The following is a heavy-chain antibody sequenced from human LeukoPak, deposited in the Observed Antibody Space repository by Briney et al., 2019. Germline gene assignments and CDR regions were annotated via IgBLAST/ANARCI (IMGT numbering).Heavy chain of an antibody. CDR3: ARGGGNSYYYYYMDV. V-gene: IGHV4-39*07. Sequence: SETLSLTCTVSGGSISSSSYYWGWLRQPPGKGLEWIGSIYYSGSTYYNLSLKSRVTISVDTSKNQFSLKLSSVTAADTAVYYCARGGGNSYYYYYMDVWGKGTTVTVSS. D-gene: IGHD4-23*01. J-gene: IGHJ6*03. CDR2: IYYSGST. CDR1: GGSISSSSYY.